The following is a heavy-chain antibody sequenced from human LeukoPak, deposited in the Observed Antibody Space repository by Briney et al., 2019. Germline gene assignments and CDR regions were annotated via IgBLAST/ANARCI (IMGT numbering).Heavy chain of an antibody. CDR2: INNDGSDT. D-gene: IGHD3-22*01. V-gene: IGHV3-74*01. CDR3: ARRWYESSGYYLIDY. Sequence: ETLSLTCTVSGGSISSSSYYRGWIRQPPGKGLEWVSRINNDGSDTSYADSVKGRFTISRDNAKNTLFLQMNSLRAEDTAVYYCARRWYESSGYYLIDYWGQGTLVTVSS. CDR1: GGSISSSSYY. J-gene: IGHJ4*02.